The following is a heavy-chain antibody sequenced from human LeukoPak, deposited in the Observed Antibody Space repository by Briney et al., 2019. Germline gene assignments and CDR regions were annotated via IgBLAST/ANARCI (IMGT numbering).Heavy chain of an antibody. J-gene: IGHJ4*02. V-gene: IGHV3-23*01. CDR3: APLGYCSDTSCSDTDH. CDR2: ISGSDGST. CDR1: GFTFSSYA. D-gene: IGHD2-2*01. Sequence: PGGSLRLSCAASGFTFSSYAMSWVRQASGKGLEWVSTISGSDGSTYYADSLKGRFTISRDNSKNTLYLQMNSLRAEDTAVYYCAPLGYCSDTSCSDTDHWGQGTLVTVSS.